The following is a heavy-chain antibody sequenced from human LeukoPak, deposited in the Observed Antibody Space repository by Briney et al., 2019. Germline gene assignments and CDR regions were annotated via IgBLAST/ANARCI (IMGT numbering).Heavy chain of an antibody. CDR1: GGSISSGDYY. J-gene: IGHJ4*02. D-gene: IGHD3-22*01. Sequence: SQTLSLTCTVSGGSISSGDYYWSWIRQPPGKGLEWIGYIYYSGSTCYNPSLKSRVTISVDTSENQFSLKLSSVTAADTAVYYCARHDYYDSSGQLHDYWGQGTLVTVSS. CDR3: ARHDYYDSSGQLHDY. V-gene: IGHV4-30-4*08. CDR2: IYYSGST.